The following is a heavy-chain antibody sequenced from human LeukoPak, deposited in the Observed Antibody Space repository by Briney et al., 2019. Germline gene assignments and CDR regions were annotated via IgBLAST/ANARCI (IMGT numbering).Heavy chain of an antibody. V-gene: IGHV4-59*01. CDR3: ARDTGSSWYPEYFHH. CDR2: ISYSGST. J-gene: IGHJ1*01. CDR1: GDSINAYY. Sequence: PSETLSLTCTVSGDSINAYYWSWIRQSPGKGLECIGYISYSGSTKYNPSLRSRVTISIDTSKNRFSLKVTSVTAADTAVYYCARDTGSSWYPEYFHHWGQGTLVTVSS. D-gene: IGHD6-13*01.